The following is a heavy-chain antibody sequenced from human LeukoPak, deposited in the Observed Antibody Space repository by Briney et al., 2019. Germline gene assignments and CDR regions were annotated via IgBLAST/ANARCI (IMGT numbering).Heavy chain of an antibody. D-gene: IGHD1-26*01. CDR3: ATEYYGSYNF. V-gene: IGHV3-15*01. CDR2: IKSKAAGGTT. Sequence: GGSLRLSCAASGFIFSDAWMSWVRQAPGKGLEWVGHIKSKAAGGTTDYAAAVRGRFSILRDDSENTLFLQMSSLKAEDTAVYYCATEYYGSYNFWGQGSLVTVSS. CDR1: GFIFSDAW. J-gene: IGHJ4*02.